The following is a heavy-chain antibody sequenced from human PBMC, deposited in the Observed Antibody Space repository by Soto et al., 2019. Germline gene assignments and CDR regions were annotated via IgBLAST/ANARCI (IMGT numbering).Heavy chain of an antibody. Sequence: GGSLRLSCTASRFSFHSYGMHWVRQAPGKGLEWVAVISYDGSNKYYADSVKGRFTISRDNAKNSLFLQMNSLRPEDTALYYCAKDMKWGGMTTIHYFDSWGQGTQVTVSS. CDR2: ISYDGSNK. CDR1: RFSFHSYG. CDR3: AKDMKWGGMTTIHYFDS. V-gene: IGHV3-30*18. J-gene: IGHJ4*02. D-gene: IGHD4-17*01.